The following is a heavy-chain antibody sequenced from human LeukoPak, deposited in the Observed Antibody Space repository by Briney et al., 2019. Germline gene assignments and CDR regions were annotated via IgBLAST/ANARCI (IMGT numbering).Heavy chain of an antibody. Sequence: SETLSLTCAVYGGSFSGYYWSWIRQPPGKGLEWIGEINHSGSTNYNPSLKSRVTISVDTSKNQFSLKLSSVTAADTAVYYCARHRVVLRYFDWLLYRGFDYWGQGTLVTVSS. D-gene: IGHD3-9*01. CDR3: ARHRVVLRYFDWLLYRGFDY. CDR1: GGSFSGYY. V-gene: IGHV4-34*01. J-gene: IGHJ4*02. CDR2: INHSGST.